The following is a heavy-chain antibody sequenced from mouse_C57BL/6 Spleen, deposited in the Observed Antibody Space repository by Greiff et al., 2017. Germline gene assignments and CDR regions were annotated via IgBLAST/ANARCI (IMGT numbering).Heavy chain of an antibody. J-gene: IGHJ2*01. CDR1: VYSFTSYW. Sequence: QVQLKQSGAELAKPGASVKLSCKASVYSFTSYWMHWVKQRPGQGLEWIGYINPSSGYTKYNQKFTDKATLTANKSSSTAYMQLSSLTYEDSAVYYWARSEVVECDYFDYGGQGTTLTVSS. CDR2: INPSSGYT. V-gene: IGHV1-7*01. CDR3: ARSEVVECDYFDY. D-gene: IGHD1-1*01.